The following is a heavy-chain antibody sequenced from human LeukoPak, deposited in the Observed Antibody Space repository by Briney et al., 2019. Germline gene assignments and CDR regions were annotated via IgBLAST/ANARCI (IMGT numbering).Heavy chain of an antibody. J-gene: IGHJ1*01. CDR1: GFTFSDYY. V-gene: IGHV3-11*01. CDR2: ISSSGSTI. CDR3: ARPYYYGH. D-gene: IGHD3-10*01. Sequence: GGSLRLSCAASGFTFSDYYMSSIRQAPGKGLEWVSDISSSGSTIYYADSVKGRFTISKDNAKNTLYLQMNSIRVHATPVYYCARPYYYGHWGQGTLVTVSS.